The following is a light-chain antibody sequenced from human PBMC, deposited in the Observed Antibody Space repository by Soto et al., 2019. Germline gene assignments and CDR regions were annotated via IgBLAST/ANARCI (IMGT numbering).Light chain of an antibody. J-gene: IGKJ2*02. CDR3: QQTYSGPRT. CDR1: QSIISY. V-gene: IGKV1-39*01. CDR2: AAS. Sequence: DIQMTQSPSSLSASVGDRVTITCRSSQSIISYLNWYQQKAGKAPQLLIYAASSLQSGVPARFSGSGSRTDFTLTISSLQPEDSAIYYCQQTYSGPRTFGQGTNLEIK.